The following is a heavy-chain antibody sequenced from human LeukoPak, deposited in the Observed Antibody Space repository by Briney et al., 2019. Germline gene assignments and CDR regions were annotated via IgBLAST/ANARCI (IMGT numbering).Heavy chain of an antibody. Sequence: GASVKVSCKASGYTFTGYYMHWVRQAPGQGLEWMGWINPNSGGTNYAQKLQGRVTMTTDTSTSTAYMELSSLRSEDTAVYYCARGDFWSASNYWGQGTLVTVSS. CDR3: ARGDFWSASNY. CDR1: GYTFTGYY. V-gene: IGHV1-2*02. J-gene: IGHJ4*02. CDR2: INPNSGGT. D-gene: IGHD3-3*01.